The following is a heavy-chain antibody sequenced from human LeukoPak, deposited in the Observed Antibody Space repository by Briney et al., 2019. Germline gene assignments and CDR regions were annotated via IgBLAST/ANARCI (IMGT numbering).Heavy chain of an antibody. V-gene: IGHV1-46*01. D-gene: IGHD5-24*01. CDR1: GYTFTSYY. J-gene: IGHJ6*02. CDR2: INPSGGST. Sequence: ASVKVSCKASGYTFTSYYMHWVRQAPGQGLEWMGIINPSGGSTSYAQKFQGRVTMTRDTSTSTVYMELSSLRSEDTAVYYCATRGDGYNHYYYYGMDVWGQGTTVTVSS. CDR3: ATRGDGYNHYYYYGMDV.